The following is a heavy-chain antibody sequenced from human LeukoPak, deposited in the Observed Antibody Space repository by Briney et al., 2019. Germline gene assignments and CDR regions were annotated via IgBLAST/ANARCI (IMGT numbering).Heavy chain of an antibody. Sequence: KPSETLSLTCTVSGGSIGSYYWSWVRQPPGKGLGWIGYIYYSGSTNYNPSLKSRVTISVDTSKNQFSLNLNSVTAADTAVHYCARDRYSSSWFDAFDIWGQGTMVTVSS. CDR1: GGSIGSYY. D-gene: IGHD6-13*01. CDR3: ARDRYSSSWFDAFDI. J-gene: IGHJ3*02. V-gene: IGHV4-59*01. CDR2: IYYSGST.